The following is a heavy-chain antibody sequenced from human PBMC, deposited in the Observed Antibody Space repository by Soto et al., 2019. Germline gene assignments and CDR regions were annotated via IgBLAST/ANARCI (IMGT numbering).Heavy chain of an antibody. J-gene: IGHJ6*02. CDR3: AKVIVGLVKFYCDGMDV. CDR2: ISTSSSPR. V-gene: IGHV3-48*01. D-gene: IGHD3-9*01. CDR1: GFTFRHYS. Sequence: PGGSLRLSCAASGFTFRHYSMHWVRQAPGKGLEWVAYISTSSSPRYSADSVMGRFTISRDNSRNTLYLQMSSLRAEDTAVYYFAKVIVGLVKFYCDGMDVWGQGTTVTVSS.